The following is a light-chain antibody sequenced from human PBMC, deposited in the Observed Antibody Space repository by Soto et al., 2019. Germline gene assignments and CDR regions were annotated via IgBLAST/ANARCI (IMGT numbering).Light chain of an antibody. CDR3: GTWDTSLSGVV. J-gene: IGLJ2*01. Sequence: QSVLTQPPSVTGAPGQRISISCSGNTSNIVNNFVSWYQHLPGTAPKLLIYVNNKRPSGIPDRFSGSKSGSSATLGITGLQTGDEADYYCGTWDTSLSGVVFGGGTKLTVL. CDR1: TSNIVNNF. V-gene: IGLV1-51*01. CDR2: VNN.